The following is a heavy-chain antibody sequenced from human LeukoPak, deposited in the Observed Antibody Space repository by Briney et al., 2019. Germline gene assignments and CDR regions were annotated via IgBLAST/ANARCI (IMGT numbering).Heavy chain of an antibody. D-gene: IGHD5-18*01. J-gene: IGHJ6*02. CDR1: GGSFSVYY. Sequence: SETLSLTCAVYGGSFSVYYWSWIRQPPGKGLEWIGEINHSGSTNYNPSLKSRVTISVDTSKNQFSLKLSSVTAADTAVYYCARRRGYSYGYRDYYYGMDVWGQGTTVTVSS. CDR3: ARRRGYSYGYRDYYYGMDV. CDR2: INHSGST. V-gene: IGHV4-34*01.